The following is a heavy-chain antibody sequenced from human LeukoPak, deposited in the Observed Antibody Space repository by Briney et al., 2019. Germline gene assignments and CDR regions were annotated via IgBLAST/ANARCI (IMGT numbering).Heavy chain of an antibody. Sequence: GESLKISCKGSGYSFTSYWIGWVRQMPGKGLEWMGIIYPGDSDTRYSPSFQGQVTISADKSISTAYLRWSSLKASDTAMYYCARRYYDILTGRGAFDYWGQGTLVTVSS. D-gene: IGHD3-9*01. CDR1: GYSFTSYW. CDR3: ARRYYDILTGRGAFDY. CDR2: IYPGDSDT. J-gene: IGHJ4*02. V-gene: IGHV5-51*01.